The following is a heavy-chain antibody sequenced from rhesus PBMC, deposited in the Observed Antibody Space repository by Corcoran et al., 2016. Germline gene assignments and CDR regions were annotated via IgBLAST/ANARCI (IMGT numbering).Heavy chain of an antibody. D-gene: IGHD5-36*02. J-gene: IGHJ4*01. CDR2: IYSSNGNT. V-gene: IGHV4-76*01. CDR3: ARRLATVTLSYFDY. CDR1: GGSISSGYD. Sequence: QVQLQESGPGVVKPSETLSLTCAVSGGSISSGYDWGFIRHPPGTGLEWIGRIYSSNGNTYYNPSLKSRVTISTDTSKNQFSLKLSSVTAADTAVYYCARRLATVTLSYFDYWGQGVLVTVSS.